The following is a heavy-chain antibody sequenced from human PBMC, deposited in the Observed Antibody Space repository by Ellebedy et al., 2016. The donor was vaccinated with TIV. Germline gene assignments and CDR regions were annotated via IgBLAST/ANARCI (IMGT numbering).Heavy chain of an antibody. Sequence: ASVKVSCKASGYTFTGYYMHWVRQAPGQGLEWMGWINPNSGGTNYAQKFQGRVTMTRDTSITTAYMELSRLRSDDTAVYYCARGQWLVRPLDYWGQGTLVTVSS. V-gene: IGHV1-2*02. CDR3: ARGQWLVRPLDY. CDR1: GYTFTGYY. CDR2: INPNSGGT. D-gene: IGHD6-19*01. J-gene: IGHJ4*02.